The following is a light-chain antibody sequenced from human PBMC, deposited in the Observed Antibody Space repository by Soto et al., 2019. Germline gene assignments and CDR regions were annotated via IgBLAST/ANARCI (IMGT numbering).Light chain of an antibody. CDR3: QQYNDWPLT. CDR1: QSVNSN. CDR2: GAS. V-gene: IGKV3-15*01. J-gene: IGKJ4*01. Sequence: EQVMTQSPAALSVSPGERATLSCRASQSVNSNLAWYQQKPGQAPRLLIYGASTRATGIPARFSGSASGTEFTLTISSLQSEDSAVYYCQQYNDWPLTFGGGTKVEIK.